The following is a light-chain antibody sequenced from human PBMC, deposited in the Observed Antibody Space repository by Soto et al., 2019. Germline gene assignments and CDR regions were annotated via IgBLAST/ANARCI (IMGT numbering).Light chain of an antibody. V-gene: IGKV3-20*01. J-gene: IGKJ5*01. CDR2: GAS. Sequence: EIVLTQSPGTLSLSPGEGATLSCRASQSVTSSHLSWYQQKPGQGPRLLIYGASTRATGIPDRFIGSGSGTDFTLIISKVEPEDLAVYYCQQYGSSPSITFGQGTRLEIK. CDR3: QQYGSSPSIT. CDR1: QSVTSSH.